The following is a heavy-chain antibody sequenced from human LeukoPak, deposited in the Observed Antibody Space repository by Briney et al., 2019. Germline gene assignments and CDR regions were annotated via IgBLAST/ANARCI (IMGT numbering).Heavy chain of an antibody. CDR2: IYYSGST. CDR1: GGSISSGGYY. Sequence: SETLSLTCTVFGGSISSGGYYWSWIRQHPGKGLEWIGYIYYSGSTYYNPSLKSRVTISVDTSKNQLSLKLSSVTAADTAVYYCARVAVANTNWFDPWGQGTLVTVSS. V-gene: IGHV4-31*03. J-gene: IGHJ5*02. D-gene: IGHD6-19*01. CDR3: ARVAVANTNWFDP.